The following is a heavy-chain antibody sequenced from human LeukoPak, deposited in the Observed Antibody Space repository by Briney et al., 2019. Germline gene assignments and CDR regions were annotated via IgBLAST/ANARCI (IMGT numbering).Heavy chain of an antibody. Sequence: SETLSLTCTASGGSISSYYWSWIRQPPGKGLEWIGYIYYSGSINYNPSLKSRVTISVDTSKNQFSLKLSSVTAADTAVYYCARGRGGDYEHWGQGTLVTVSS. CDR1: GGSISSYY. CDR2: IYYSGSI. V-gene: IGHV4-59*01. D-gene: IGHD2-21*02. CDR3: ARGRGGDYEH. J-gene: IGHJ4*02.